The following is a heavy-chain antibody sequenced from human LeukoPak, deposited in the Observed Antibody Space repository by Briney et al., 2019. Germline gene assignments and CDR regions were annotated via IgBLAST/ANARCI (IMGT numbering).Heavy chain of an antibody. J-gene: IGHJ5*02. CDR1: GYSISSGYY. CDR2: IYHSGST. V-gene: IGHV4-38-2*02. Sequence: SETLSLTCTVSGYSISSGYYWGWIRQPPGKGLEWIGSIYHSGSTYYNPSLKSRVTISVDTSKNQFSLKLSSVTAADTAVYYCARESKQQLARVDWFDPWGQGTLVTVSS. CDR3: ARESKQQLARVDWFDP. D-gene: IGHD6-13*01.